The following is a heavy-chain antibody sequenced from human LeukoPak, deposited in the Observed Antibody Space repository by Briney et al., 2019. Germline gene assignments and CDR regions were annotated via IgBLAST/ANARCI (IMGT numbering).Heavy chain of an antibody. CDR1: GFIFDDHG. Sequence: GRSLRLSCAASGFIFDDHGMHWVRQAPGKGLEWVSGISWSSGIIGYADSVKGRFTISRDNAKNSLDLQMESLRAEDTAVYYCAKDTGSPADAITMEDNAFDIWGQGTMVTVSS. D-gene: IGHD3-3*01. CDR2: ISWSSGII. J-gene: IGHJ3*02. V-gene: IGHV3-9*01. CDR3: AKDTGSPADAITMEDNAFDI.